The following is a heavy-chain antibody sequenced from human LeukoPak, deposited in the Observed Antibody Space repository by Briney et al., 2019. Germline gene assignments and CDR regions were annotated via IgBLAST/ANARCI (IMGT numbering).Heavy chain of an antibody. CDR3: AREIQHIVVVTAIHWFDP. D-gene: IGHD2-21*02. Sequence: ASVKVSCKASGYTFTSYGISWVRQAPGQGLEWMGWISAYNGDTNYAQKLQGRVTMTRDTSTSTVYMELSSLGSEDTAVYYCAREIQHIVVVTAIHWFDPWGQGTLVTVSS. V-gene: IGHV1-18*01. J-gene: IGHJ5*02. CDR1: GYTFTSYG. CDR2: ISAYNGDT.